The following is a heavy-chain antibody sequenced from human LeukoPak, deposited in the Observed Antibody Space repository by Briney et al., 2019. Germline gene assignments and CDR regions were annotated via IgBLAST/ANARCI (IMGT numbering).Heavy chain of an antibody. J-gene: IGHJ4*02. CDR3: ARVVVQAAGYFYFDY. V-gene: IGHV3-9*01. CDR1: GFTFDDYA. CDR2: ISWNSGSI. D-gene: IGHD2-2*01. Sequence: GGSLRLSCAASGFTFDDYAMHWVRQAPGKGLEWVSGISWNSGSIGYADSVKGRFTISRDNAKNSLYLQMNSLRAEDTALYYCARVVVQAAGYFYFDYWGQGTLVTVSS.